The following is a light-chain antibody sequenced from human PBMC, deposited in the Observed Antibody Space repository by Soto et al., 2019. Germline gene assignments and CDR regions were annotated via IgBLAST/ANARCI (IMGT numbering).Light chain of an antibody. V-gene: IGKV1-5*01. CDR2: DGS. Sequence: DIQKTQSPAPPSASVGEKVTNNFRASQCISAWLAWYQQKPGKAPNLLIYDGSSLKSGVPSRFSGSGSGTEFTLIISSLQPDDFATYYCLQYSSFWTFGPGTKVDIK. J-gene: IGKJ1*01. CDR3: LQYSSFWT. CDR1: QCISAW.